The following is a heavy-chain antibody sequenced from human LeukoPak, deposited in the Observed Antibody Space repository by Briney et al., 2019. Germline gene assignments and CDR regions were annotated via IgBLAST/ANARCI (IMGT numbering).Heavy chain of an antibody. CDR1: GFTFSRYS. V-gene: IGHV3-21*06. D-gene: IGHD2-2*01. CDR3: ARDYPNDCSSRSCPCPFHY. J-gene: IGHJ4*02. Sequence: GESLRLSCVASGFTFSRYSMSWVCQAPGKGLEWVSSITLSNSISYADSVRGRFTISRVNAWNSVFLQMNSLRAEDTATYYCARDYPNDCSSRSCPCPFHYWAPGILVTVSP. CDR2: ITLSNSI.